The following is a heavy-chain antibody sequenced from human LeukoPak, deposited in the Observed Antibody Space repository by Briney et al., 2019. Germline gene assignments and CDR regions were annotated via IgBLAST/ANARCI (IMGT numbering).Heavy chain of an antibody. J-gene: IGHJ4*02. V-gene: IGHV4-61*02. Sequence: PSETLSLTCTVSGGSITSDTNYWSWIRQPAGKGLEWIGRIYSSGSTNYNPSLKSRVTISVDTSKNQFSLNLSSVTAADTAVYYCARGTKGITGAPYDYWGQGTLVTVSS. CDR2: IYSSGST. CDR3: ARGTKGITGAPYDY. D-gene: IGHD1-20*01. CDR1: GGSITSDTNY.